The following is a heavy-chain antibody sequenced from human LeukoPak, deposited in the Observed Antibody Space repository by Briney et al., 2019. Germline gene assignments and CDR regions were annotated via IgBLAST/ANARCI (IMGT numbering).Heavy chain of an antibody. J-gene: IGHJ4*02. V-gene: IGHV4-34*01. Sequence: SETLSLTCAVYGGSFSGYYWSWIRQPPGKGLEWIGEINHSGSTNYDPSLKSRVTISVDTSKNQFSLKLSSVTAADTAVYYCARVSASPDYWGQGTLVTVSS. CDR3: ARVSASPDY. D-gene: IGHD6-25*01. CDR1: GGSFSGYY. CDR2: INHSGST.